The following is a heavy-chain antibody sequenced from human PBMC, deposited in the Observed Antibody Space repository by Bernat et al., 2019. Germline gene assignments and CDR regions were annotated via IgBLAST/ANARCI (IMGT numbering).Heavy chain of an antibody. CDR2: IRYDGSNK. V-gene: IGHV3-30*02. D-gene: IGHD3-16*01. CDR1: GFTFSSYG. CDR3: AKELRAADAFDI. Sequence: QVHLVESGGGVVQPGGSLRLSCAASGFTFSSYGMHWVRQAPGKGLEWVAFIRYDGSNKYYADSVKGRFTISRDNSKDTLYLQMNSLRAEDTAVYYCAKELRAADAFDIWGQGTMVTVSS. J-gene: IGHJ3*02.